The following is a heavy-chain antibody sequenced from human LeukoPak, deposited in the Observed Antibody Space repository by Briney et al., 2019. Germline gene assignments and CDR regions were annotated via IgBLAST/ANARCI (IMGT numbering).Heavy chain of an antibody. CDR1: GYTFTSYG. CDR3: ARDVPDYDFWSGSNWFDP. CDR2: ISAYNGNI. D-gene: IGHD3-3*01. J-gene: IGHJ5*02. Sequence: ASVKVSCKASGYTFTSYGISWVRQAPGQGLEWMGWISAYNGNINYAQKLQGRVTMTTDTSTSTAYMELRSLRSDDTAVYYCARDVPDYDFWSGSNWFDPWGQGTLVTVSS. V-gene: IGHV1-18*01.